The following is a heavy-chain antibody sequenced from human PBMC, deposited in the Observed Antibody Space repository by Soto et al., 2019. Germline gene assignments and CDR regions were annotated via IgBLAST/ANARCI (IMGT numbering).Heavy chain of an antibody. Sequence: GGSLRLSCSASGFPFSIYDMHLVRQCPGKGLEWVSSIGTAGDTNYAGSVKGRFTISRENDKNSLYLQMNSLRAGDTAIYFCARALGPTLFDYWGQGTLMTIFS. CDR1: GFPFSIYD. J-gene: IGHJ4*02. V-gene: IGHV3-13*04. CDR3: ARALGPTLFDY. CDR2: IGTAGDT.